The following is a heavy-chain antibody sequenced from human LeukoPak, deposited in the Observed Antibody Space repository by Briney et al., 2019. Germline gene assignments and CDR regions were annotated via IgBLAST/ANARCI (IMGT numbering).Heavy chain of an antibody. V-gene: IGHV1-69*04. CDR3: AITRHSYGADYYYYYYMDV. D-gene: IGHD5-18*01. CDR2: IIPILGIA. J-gene: IGHJ6*03. Sequence: ASVKVSCKASGGTFSSYAISWVRQAPGQGLEWMGRIIPILGIANYAQKFQGRVTITADKSTSTAYMELSSLRSEDTAVYYCAITRHSYGADYYYYYYMDVWGKGTTVTVSS. CDR1: GGTFSSYA.